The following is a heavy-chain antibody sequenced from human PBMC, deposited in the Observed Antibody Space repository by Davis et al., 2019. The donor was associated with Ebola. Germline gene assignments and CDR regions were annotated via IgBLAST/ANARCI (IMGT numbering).Heavy chain of an antibody. J-gene: IGHJ5*02. CDR3: ARDLGYCTNGVCYTFWFDP. Sequence: AASVKVSCKASGYTFTSYAMHWVRQAPGQRLEWMGWINAGNGNTKYSQKFQGRVTITRDTSASTAYMELSNLRSEDTAVYYCARDLGYCTNGVCYTFWFDPWGQGTLVTVSS. V-gene: IGHV1-3*01. D-gene: IGHD2-8*01. CDR2: INAGNGNT. CDR1: GYTFTSYA.